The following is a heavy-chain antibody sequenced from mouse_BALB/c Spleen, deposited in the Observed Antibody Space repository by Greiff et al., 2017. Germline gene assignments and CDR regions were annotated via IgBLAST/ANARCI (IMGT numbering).Heavy chain of an antibody. CDR1: GFTFSSYT. Sequence: EVKLVESGGGLVQPGGSLKLSCAASGFTFSSYTMSWVRQTPEKRLEWVAYISNGGGSTYYPDTVKGRFTISRDNAKNTLYLQMSSLKSEDTAMYYCARHLLRAFAYWGQGTLVTVSA. D-gene: IGHD1-1*01. CDR2: ISNGGGST. V-gene: IGHV5-12-2*01. CDR3: ARHLLRAFAY. J-gene: IGHJ3*01.